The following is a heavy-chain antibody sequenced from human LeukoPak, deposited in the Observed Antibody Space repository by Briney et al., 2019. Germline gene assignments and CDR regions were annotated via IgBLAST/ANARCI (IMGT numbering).Heavy chain of an antibody. V-gene: IGHV3-7*01. CDR3: ARNPRNLGYGDY. CDR2: IKQDGSEM. Sequence: GGSLRLSCVASGFTFSDYWMTWVRQAPGKGLEWVANIKQDGSEMYYVDSVKGRFTISIDNAKNSLYLQMKSLRAEDTAVYYCARNPRNLGYGDYWGQGTLVTVSS. CDR1: GFTFSDYW. D-gene: IGHD2-15*01. J-gene: IGHJ4*02.